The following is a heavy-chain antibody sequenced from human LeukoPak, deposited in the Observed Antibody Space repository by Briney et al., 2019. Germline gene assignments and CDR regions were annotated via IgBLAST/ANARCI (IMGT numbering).Heavy chain of an antibody. D-gene: IGHD1-1*01. V-gene: IGHV4-61*05. CDR3: ARAQLERRSFDI. J-gene: IGHJ3*02. CDR2: IYYSGST. CDR1: GGSISSSSYY. Sequence: SETLSLTCTVSGGSISSSSYYWGWIRQPPGKGLEWIGYIYYSGSTNYNPSLKSRVTISVDTSKNQFSLKLSSVTAADTAVYYCARAQLERRSFDIWGQGTMVTVSS.